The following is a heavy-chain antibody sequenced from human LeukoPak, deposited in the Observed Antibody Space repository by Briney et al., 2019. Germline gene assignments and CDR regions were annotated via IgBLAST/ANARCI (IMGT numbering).Heavy chain of an antibody. Sequence: GGSLRLSCAASGFTFSSYGMHWVRQAPGKGLEWVSAISGNGRDTYYTDSVKGRFTISRDNSKNTLYLQMNSLRAEDTAIYYCARAAAVCSSTSCYGHYWVQGTLVTVSS. CDR2: ISGNGRDT. CDR1: GFTFSSYG. CDR3: ARAAAVCSSTSCYGHY. J-gene: IGHJ4*02. V-gene: IGHV3-23*01. D-gene: IGHD2-2*01.